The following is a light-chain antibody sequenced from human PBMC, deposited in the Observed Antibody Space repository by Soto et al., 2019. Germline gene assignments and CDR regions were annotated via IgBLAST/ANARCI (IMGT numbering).Light chain of an antibody. CDR1: QSINTW. CDR2: KAS. Sequence: DIQMTQSPSTLSASVGDRVTITCRASQSINTWLAWYQQKAGKAPKLPIYKASDLQSGVPARFSGSGLGTEFSLSISSLQPDDFATYYCQQYSTYPYIFGQGTKVEIK. CDR3: QQYSTYPYI. J-gene: IGKJ2*01. V-gene: IGKV1-5*03.